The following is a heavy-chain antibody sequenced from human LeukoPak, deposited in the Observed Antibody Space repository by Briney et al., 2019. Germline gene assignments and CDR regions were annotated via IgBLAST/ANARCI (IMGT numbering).Heavy chain of an antibody. CDR2: ISAYNGNT. Sequence: ASVKVSCKASGYTFTSYGISWVRQAPGQGLEWLGWISAYNGNTNYAQKLQGRVTMTTDTSTSTAYMELRSLRSDDTAVYYCARVSTNGIDFDYWGQGTLVTVSS. J-gene: IGHJ4*02. D-gene: IGHD2-8*01. V-gene: IGHV1-18*01. CDR3: ARVSTNGIDFDY. CDR1: GYTFTSYG.